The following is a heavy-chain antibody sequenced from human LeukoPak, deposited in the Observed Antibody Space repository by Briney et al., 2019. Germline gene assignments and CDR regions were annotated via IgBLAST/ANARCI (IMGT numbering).Heavy chain of an antibody. J-gene: IGHJ4*02. D-gene: IGHD3-22*01. CDR2: INHSGST. CDR3: ARGRYYDSSGLSYFPTDFDY. V-gene: IGHV4-34*01. CDR1: GGSFSGYY. Sequence: TSETLSLTCAVYGGSFSGYYWSWIRQPPGKGLEWIGEINHSGSTNYNPSLKSRVTISVDTSKNQFSLKLSSVTAADTAVYYCARGRYYDSSGLSYFPTDFDYWGQGTLVTVSS.